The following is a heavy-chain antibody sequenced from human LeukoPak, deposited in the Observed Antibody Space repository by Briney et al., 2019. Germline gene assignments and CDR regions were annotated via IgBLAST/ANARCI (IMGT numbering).Heavy chain of an antibody. CDR3: ASRREGSWYEYYYGMDV. D-gene: IGHD6-13*01. V-gene: IGHV3-23*01. Sequence: PGGSLRLSCAASGFTFSSYAMSWVRQAPGKGLEWVSAISGSGGSTYYADSVKGRFTISRDNSKNTLYLQMNSLRAEDTAVYYCASRREGSWYEYYYGMDVWGQGTTVTVSS. CDR1: GFTFSSYA. CDR2: ISGSGGST. J-gene: IGHJ6*02.